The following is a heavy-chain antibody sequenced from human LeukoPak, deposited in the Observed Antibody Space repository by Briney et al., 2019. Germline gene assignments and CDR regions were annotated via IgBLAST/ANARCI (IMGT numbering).Heavy chain of an antibody. CDR2: IYYSGST. V-gene: IGHV4-59*01. CDR1: GGSISSYY. CDR3: ARSTPVTTFHFDY. Sequence: PSETLSLTCTVSGGSISSYYWSWIRQPPGKGLEWIGYIYYSGSTNYNPSLKSRVTISVDTSKNQFSLKLSSVTAADTAVYYCARSTPVTTFHFDYWGQGTLVTVSS. J-gene: IGHJ4*02. D-gene: IGHD3-16*01.